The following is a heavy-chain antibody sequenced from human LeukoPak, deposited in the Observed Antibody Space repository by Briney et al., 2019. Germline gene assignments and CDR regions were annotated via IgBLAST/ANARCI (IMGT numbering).Heavy chain of an antibody. CDR2: LRPDGSDK. V-gene: IGHV3-7*01. J-gene: IGHJ5*02. CDR1: GFTFSDYW. Sequence: GGSLRLSCTGSGFTFSDYWMTRARQAPGKGLEWVANLRPDGSDKYYVDSVKGRFTISRDNAKKLVYLQINSLRAEDTAVYYCARDAYDDASESWGQGTLVTVSS. D-gene: IGHD3-3*01. CDR3: ARDAYDDASES.